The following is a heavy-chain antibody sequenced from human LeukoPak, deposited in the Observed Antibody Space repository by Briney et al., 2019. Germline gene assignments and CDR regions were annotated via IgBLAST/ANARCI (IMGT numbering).Heavy chain of an antibody. CDR2: IIPIFGTA. D-gene: IGHD5-24*01. J-gene: IGHJ3*02. V-gene: IGHV1-69*05. CDR3: ATDEVSSMAVGAFDI. Sequence: GASVKVSCRASGGTFSSYAISWVRQAPGQGLEWMGGIIPIFGTANYAQKLQGRVTMTTDTSTSTAYMELRSLRSEDTAVYYCATDEVSSMAVGAFDIWGQGTMVTVSS. CDR1: GGTFSSYA.